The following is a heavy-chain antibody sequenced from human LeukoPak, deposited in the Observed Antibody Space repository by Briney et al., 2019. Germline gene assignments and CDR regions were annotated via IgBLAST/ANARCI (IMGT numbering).Heavy chain of an antibody. D-gene: IGHD6-13*01. V-gene: IGHV3-30*04. CDR1: GFTFSSHG. J-gene: IGHJ4*02. Sequence: GGSLRLSCVASGFTFSSHGMHWVRQAPGKGLEWVAIISNDGSNKYYADSVKGRFTISRDNSENMLYLQMDSLRAEDTAVYYCGRVQRGSSWYIDRWGQGVQVTVSS. CDR2: ISNDGSNK. CDR3: GRVQRGSSWYIDR.